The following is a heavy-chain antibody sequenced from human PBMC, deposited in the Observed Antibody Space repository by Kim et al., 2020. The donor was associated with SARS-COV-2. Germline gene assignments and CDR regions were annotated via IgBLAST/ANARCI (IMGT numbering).Heavy chain of an antibody. Sequence: GRFTISREDSKNTLYLQMNSLKTEDTAVYYCTTLPITMVRGVIIRVLNYWGQGTLVTVTS. CDR3: TTLPITMVRGVIIRVLNY. D-gene: IGHD3-10*01. V-gene: IGHV3-15*01. J-gene: IGHJ4*02.